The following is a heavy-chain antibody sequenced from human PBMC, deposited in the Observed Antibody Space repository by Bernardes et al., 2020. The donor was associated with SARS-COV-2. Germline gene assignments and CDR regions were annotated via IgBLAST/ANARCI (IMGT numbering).Heavy chain of an antibody. D-gene: IGHD6-19*01. V-gene: IGHV3-33*01. CDR3: AREGFIAVAGTGLDY. CDR2: IWYDGSNK. CDR1: GFTFSSYG. Sequence: GGSLRLSCAASGFTFSSYGMHWVRQAPGKGLEWVAVIWYDGSNKYYADSVKGRFTISRDNSKNTLYLQMNSLRAEDTAVYYCAREGFIAVAGTGLDYWGQGTLVTVSS. J-gene: IGHJ4*02.